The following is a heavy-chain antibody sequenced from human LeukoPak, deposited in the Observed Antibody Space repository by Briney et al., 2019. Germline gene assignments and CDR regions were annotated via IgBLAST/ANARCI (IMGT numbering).Heavy chain of an antibody. CDR1: EFTVSGNH. D-gene: IGHD6-6*01. V-gene: IGHV3-66*01. CDR3: AKVNWQLVGVDAFDI. J-gene: IGHJ3*02. Sequence: TGGSLRLSCAASEFTVSGNHMSWVRQAPGKGLEWVSVIYSGGSGGRTYYADSVKGRFTISRDNSQNTLYLQMNSLRAEDTAVYYCAKVNWQLVGVDAFDIWGQGTMVTVSS. CDR2: IYSGGSGGRT.